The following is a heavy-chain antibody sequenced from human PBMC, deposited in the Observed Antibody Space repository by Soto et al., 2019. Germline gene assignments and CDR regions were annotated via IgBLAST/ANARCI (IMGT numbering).Heavy chain of an antibody. CDR3: AKDPAAAGTEYFQH. CDR2: ISWNSGSI. V-gene: IGHV3-9*01. J-gene: IGHJ1*01. D-gene: IGHD6-13*01. Sequence: GGSLRLSCAASGFTFDDYAMNWFRQAPGKALEWVAGISWNSGSIGYADSVKGRFTISRDNAKNSLYLQMNSLRAEDTALYYCAKDPAAAGTEYFQHWGQGTLVTVSS. CDR1: GFTFDDYA.